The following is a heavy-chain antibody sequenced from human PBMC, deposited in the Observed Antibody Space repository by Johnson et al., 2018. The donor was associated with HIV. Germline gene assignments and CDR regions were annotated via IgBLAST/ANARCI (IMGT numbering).Heavy chain of an antibody. J-gene: IGHJ3*02. D-gene: IGHD2/OR15-2a*01. Sequence: QVQLVESGGGVVQPGRSLRLSCAASGFTFSSYGMHWVRQAPGKGLEWVAVISYDGSNKYYADSVKGRFTISRDNSKNSLYLQMNSLRAEDTAVYYCARVGIVRRRGAFDIWGQGTMVTVSS. CDR1: GFTFSSYG. CDR2: ISYDGSNK. V-gene: IGHV3-30*03. CDR3: ARVGIVRRRGAFDI.